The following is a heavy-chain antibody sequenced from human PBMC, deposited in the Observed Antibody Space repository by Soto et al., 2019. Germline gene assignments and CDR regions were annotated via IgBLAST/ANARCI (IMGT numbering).Heavy chain of an antibody. V-gene: IGHV4-31*03. J-gene: IGHJ4*02. CDR3: ARAPSFYWGSYRYGYFDY. CDR2: IYYSGST. D-gene: IGHD3-16*02. Sequence: SETLSLTCTVSGGSISSGGYYWSWIRQHPGKGLEWIGYIYYSGSTYYNPSLKSRVTISVDTSKNQFSLKLSSVTAADTAVYYCARAPSFYWGSYRYGYFDYWGQGTRVTVSS. CDR1: GGSISSGGYY.